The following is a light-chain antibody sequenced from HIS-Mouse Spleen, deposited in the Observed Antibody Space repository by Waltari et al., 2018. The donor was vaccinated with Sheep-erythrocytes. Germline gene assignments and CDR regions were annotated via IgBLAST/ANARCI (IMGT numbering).Light chain of an antibody. V-gene: IGLV3-10*01. CDR3: YSTDSSGNHRV. CDR1: ALPKQY. CDR2: EDS. J-gene: IGLJ1*01. Sequence: SYELTQPHSVSVSPGQTARITCPGDALPKQYAYWYQQKSGQAPVLVIYEDSKRPSGIPERFSGSSSGTMATLTISGAQVEDEADYYCYSTDSSGNHRVFGTGTKVTVL.